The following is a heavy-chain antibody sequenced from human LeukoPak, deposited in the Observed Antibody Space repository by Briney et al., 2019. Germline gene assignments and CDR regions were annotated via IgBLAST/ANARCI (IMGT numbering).Heavy chain of an antibody. CDR3: ARGYNPANYYYNGVDV. CDR1: GYSFTSYY. D-gene: IGHD1-1*01. Sequence: ASVKVSCKASGYSFTSYYMHWVRQAPGQGLEWMGIINPTDGGTTYAQKFQGRVTMTRDTSTSTVYMELSSLRSEDTAVYYCARGYNPANYYYNGVDVWGQGTTVTVSS. V-gene: IGHV1-46*01. J-gene: IGHJ6*02. CDR2: INPTDGGT.